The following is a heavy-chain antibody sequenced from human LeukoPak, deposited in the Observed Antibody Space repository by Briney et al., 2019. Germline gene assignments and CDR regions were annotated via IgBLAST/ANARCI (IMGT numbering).Heavy chain of an antibody. CDR3: AREPSGSGGYDY. D-gene: IGHD3-10*01. J-gene: IGHJ4*02. CDR1: GYTFTGYF. Sequence: ASVKVSCKASGYTFTGYFMHWVRQAPGQGLEWMAWISPNSGGTNYVQKFQGRVTVTRDTSISTDYMEISGLTSDDTALYYCAREPSGSGGYDYWGQGTLVTVSS. CDR2: ISPNSGGT. V-gene: IGHV1-2*02.